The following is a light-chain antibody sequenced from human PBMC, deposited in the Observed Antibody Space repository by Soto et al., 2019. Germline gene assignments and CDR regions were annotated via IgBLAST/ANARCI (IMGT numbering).Light chain of an antibody. CDR3: SSYSISTAYL. CDR1: SSDVGVYDY. V-gene: IGLV2-14*01. CDR2: EVS. J-gene: IGLJ1*01. Sequence: QSALTQPASVSGSPGQSITISCTGTSSDVGVYDYVSWYQLHPGKAPKLLVFEVSNRPSGVSYRFSGSKSGNTASLTISGLQAEDEADYFCSSYSISTAYLFGSGSKGTVL.